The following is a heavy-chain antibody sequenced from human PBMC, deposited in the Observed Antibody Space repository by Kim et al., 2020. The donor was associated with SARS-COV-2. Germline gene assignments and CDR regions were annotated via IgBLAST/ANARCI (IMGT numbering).Heavy chain of an antibody. J-gene: IGHJ1*01. CDR1: GFTFNNFA. CDR2: IWFDGSKE. Sequence: GGSLRLSCAASGFTFNNFAMHWVRQAPGKGLEWVAVIWFDGSKEYYSDSVKGRFLISRDNSQNTLLLQMNSQRDEDTAVYYCARDERHCTGVSCYSPYFFAHWGQGTPVTVSS. CDR3: ARDERHCTGVSCYSPYFFAH. V-gene: IGHV3-33*01. D-gene: IGHD2-15*01.